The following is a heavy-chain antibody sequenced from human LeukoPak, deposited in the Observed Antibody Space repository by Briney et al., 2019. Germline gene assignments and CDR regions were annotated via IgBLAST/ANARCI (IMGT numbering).Heavy chain of an antibody. Sequence: GGSLRLSCAASGFTFSNYAIHWVRQAPGKGLEYVSAISDNGRQTFYASSVKGRFTISRDNSKNTLYLQMGSLRAEDMAVYYCARDGSGSPDYWGQGTLVTVSS. CDR3: ARDGSGSPDY. D-gene: IGHD3-10*01. CDR1: GFTFSNYA. CDR2: ISDNGRQT. V-gene: IGHV3-64*01. J-gene: IGHJ4*02.